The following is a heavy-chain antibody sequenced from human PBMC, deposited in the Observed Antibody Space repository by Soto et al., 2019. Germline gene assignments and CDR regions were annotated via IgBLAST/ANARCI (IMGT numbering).Heavy chain of an antibody. J-gene: IGHJ4*02. V-gene: IGHV4-59*08. CDR1: SGSISSDY. CDR3: ARHNVPQQAFDY. D-gene: IGHD2-2*01. Sequence: TLSLTCTVSSGSISSDYWSWIRQPPGKGLEWIGYIYYSGSTNYNPSLKSRVTISVDTSKNQFSLKLSSVTAADTAVYCCARHNVPQQAFDYWGQGTLVTVSS. CDR2: IYYSGST.